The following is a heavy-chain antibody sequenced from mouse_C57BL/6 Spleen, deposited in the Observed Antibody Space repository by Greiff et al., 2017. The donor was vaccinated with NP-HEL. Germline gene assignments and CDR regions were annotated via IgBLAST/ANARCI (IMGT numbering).Heavy chain of an antibody. CDR2: INPYNGGT. J-gene: IGHJ2*01. CDR1: GYTFTDYY. D-gene: IGHD2-4*01. Sequence: EVQVVESGPVLVKPGASVKMSCKASGYTFTDYYMNWVKQSHGKSLEWIGVINPYNGGTSYNQKFKGKATLTVDKSSSTAYMELNSLTSEDSAVYYCASFYYDYDVLFDYWGQGTTLTVSS. CDR3: ASFYYDYDVLFDY. V-gene: IGHV1-19*01.